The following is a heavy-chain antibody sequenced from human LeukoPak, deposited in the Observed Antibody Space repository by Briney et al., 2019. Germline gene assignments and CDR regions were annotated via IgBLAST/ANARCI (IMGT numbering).Heavy chain of an antibody. CDR1: GFTFSSYG. CDR3: AKEKGWELLRSYIDF. D-gene: IGHD1-26*01. Sequence: GGSLRLSCETSGFTFSSYGMHWVRQAPGKGLQWVAVISFDGTNTVYLDSVKGRFAISRDNSKNTLYLQMNSLTSEDTATYYCAKEKGWELLRSYIDFWGQGTLVTVYS. J-gene: IGHJ4*02. V-gene: IGHV3-30*18. CDR2: ISFDGTNT.